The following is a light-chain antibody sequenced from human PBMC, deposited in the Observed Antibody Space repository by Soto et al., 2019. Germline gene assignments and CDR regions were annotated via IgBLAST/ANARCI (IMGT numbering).Light chain of an antibody. CDR1: QSVSTY. J-gene: IGKJ1*01. CDR3: QQRSNWPPTWT. Sequence: EIVLTQSPATLSLSPGERATLSCRASQSVSTYLAWYQKKPGQAPRLLIYDASNRATGIPARFSGSGSGKDFTLTITSLEPEDFGVYYCQQRSNWPPTWTFGQGTKVDIK. CDR2: DAS. V-gene: IGKV3-11*01.